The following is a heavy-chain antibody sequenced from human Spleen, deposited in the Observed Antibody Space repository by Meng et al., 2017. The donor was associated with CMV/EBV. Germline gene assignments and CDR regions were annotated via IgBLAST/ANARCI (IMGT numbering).Heavy chain of an antibody. CDR1: GGSISSSSYY. V-gene: IGHV4-39*07. D-gene: IGHD2-2*01. CDR3: ASLEYQMLFSSFDY. CDR2: IYYSGST. Sequence: SETLSLTCTVSGGSISSSSYYWGWIRQPPGKGLEWIGSIYYSGSTYYNSSLKSRVTISVDTSKNQFSLKLSSVTAADTAVYYCASLEYQMLFSSFDYWGQGTLVTVSS. J-gene: IGHJ4*02.